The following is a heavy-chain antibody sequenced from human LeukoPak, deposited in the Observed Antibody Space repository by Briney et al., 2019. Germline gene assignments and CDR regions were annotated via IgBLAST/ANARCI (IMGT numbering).Heavy chain of an antibody. D-gene: IGHD2-2*01. V-gene: IGHV3-30*18. CDR1: GFTFSSYG. CDR2: ISYDGSNK. CDR3: AKDYCSSTSCYFDY. J-gene: IGHJ4*02. Sequence: GTSLRLSCAASGFTFSSYGMHWARQAPGKGLEWVAVISYDGSNKYYADSVKGRFTISRDNSKNTLYLQMNSLKAEDTAVYYCAKDYCSSTSCYFDYWGQGTLVTVSS.